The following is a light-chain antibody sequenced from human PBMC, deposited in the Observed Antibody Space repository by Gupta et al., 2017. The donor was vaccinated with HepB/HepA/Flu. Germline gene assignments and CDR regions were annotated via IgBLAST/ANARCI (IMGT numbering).Light chain of an antibody. CDR3: QQRSNWPRT. CDR2: DAS. J-gene: IGKJ1*01. CDR1: QSISSY. Sequence: VLLQPPSTLSLSLGERATLSCRASQSISSYLAWYQQKPGQAPRLLIYDASNRATGIPARFSGSGSGREFTLTISSLEPEDFAVYYCQQRSNWPRTFGQGTKVEIK. V-gene: IGKV3-11*02.